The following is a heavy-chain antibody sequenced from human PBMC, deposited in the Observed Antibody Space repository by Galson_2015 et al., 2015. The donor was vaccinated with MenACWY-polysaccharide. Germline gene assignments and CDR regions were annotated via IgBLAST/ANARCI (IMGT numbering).Heavy chain of an antibody. CDR1: GFTFSSYG. V-gene: IGHV3-30*18. CDR2: ISYDGSNK. D-gene: IGHD5-12*01. J-gene: IGHJ4*02. Sequence: SLRLSCAASGFTFSSYGMHWVRQAPGKGLEWVAVISYDGSNKYYADSVKGRFTISRDNSKNTLYLQMNSLRAEDTAVYYCAKVQGPYSGYEAIDYWGQGTLVTVSS. CDR3: AKVQGPYSGYEAIDY.